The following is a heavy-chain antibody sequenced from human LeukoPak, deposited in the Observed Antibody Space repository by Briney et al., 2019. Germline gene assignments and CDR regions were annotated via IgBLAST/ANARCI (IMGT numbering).Heavy chain of an antibody. CDR3: ARGGFTDAFDI. D-gene: IGHD3-16*01. V-gene: IGHV3-48*03. J-gene: IGHJ3*02. CDR1: GFTFSSYE. Sequence: AGGSLRLSCAASGFTFSSYEMNWVRQAPGKGLEWVSYISSSGSTIYYADSVKGRFTNSRDNAKNSLYLQMNSLRAEDTAVYYCARGGFTDAFDIWGQGTMVTVSS. CDR2: ISSSGSTI.